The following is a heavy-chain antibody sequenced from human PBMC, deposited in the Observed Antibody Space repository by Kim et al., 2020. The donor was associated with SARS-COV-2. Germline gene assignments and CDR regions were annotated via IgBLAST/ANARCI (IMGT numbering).Heavy chain of an antibody. CDR3: ASFPGWGATNSFDY. J-gene: IGHJ4*02. V-gene: IGHV3-48*02. Sequence: ADSVKGRFTISRDNAKNSLYLQMNSLRDEDTAVYYCASFPGWGATNSFDYWGQGTLVTVSS. D-gene: IGHD1-26*01.